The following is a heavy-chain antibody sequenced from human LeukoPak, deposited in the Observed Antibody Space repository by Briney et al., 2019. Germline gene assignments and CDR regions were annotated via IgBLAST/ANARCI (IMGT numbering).Heavy chain of an antibody. CDR1: GYTLTELS. J-gene: IGHJ6*03. V-gene: IGHV1-24*01. D-gene: IGHD6-25*01. CDR3: ARDPGGQRLGMGHGYYYYYMDV. Sequence: ASVKVSCKVSGYTLTELSMHWVRQAPGKGLEWMGGFDPEDGETIYAQKFQGRVTITADESTSTAYMELSSLRSEDTAVYYCARDPGGQRLGMGHGYYYYYMDVWGKGTTVTVSS. CDR2: FDPEDGET.